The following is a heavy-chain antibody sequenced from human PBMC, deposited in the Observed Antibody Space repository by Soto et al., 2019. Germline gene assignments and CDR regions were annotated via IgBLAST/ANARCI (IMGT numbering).Heavy chain of an antibody. CDR1: GFSLTSGVVG. V-gene: IGHV2-5*01. D-gene: IGHD6-13*01. Sequence: QITLKESGPTLVKPTQPLTLTCTFSGFSLTSGVVGVGWIRQPPGEALEWLALIYWNDEQYYNPTLRNRLTITRDTSKIQVVLTMTTMDPVDTATYYCAHRLPGPSGYDVWGQGTTVTVSS. CDR3: AHRLPGPSGYDV. CDR2: IYWNDEQ. J-gene: IGHJ6*02.